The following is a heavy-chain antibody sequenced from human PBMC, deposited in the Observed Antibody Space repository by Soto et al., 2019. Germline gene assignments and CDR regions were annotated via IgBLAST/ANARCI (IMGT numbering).Heavy chain of an antibody. D-gene: IGHD2-15*01. J-gene: IGHJ1*01. V-gene: IGHV3-7*04. CDR2: IKQDGSEK. Sequence: EVQLVESGGGLVQPGGSLRLSCAASGFTFSSYWMSWVRQAPGKGLEWVANIKQDGSEKYYVDSVKGRFTISRDNAKNSLDLQMNSLRAEDTAVYYCARDRGYCSGGSGYRGFQHWGQGTLVTVSS. CDR3: ARDRGYCSGGSGYRGFQH. CDR1: GFTFSSYW.